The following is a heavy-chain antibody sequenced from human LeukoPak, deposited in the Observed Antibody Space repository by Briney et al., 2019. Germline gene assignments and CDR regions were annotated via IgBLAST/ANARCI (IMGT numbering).Heavy chain of an antibody. CDR2: IYHSGST. V-gene: IGHV4-38-2*02. CDR3: AREGATYYYDSRGYPPADY. Sequence: SDTLSLTCTVAGYSISSGYNWGWIRPPPGKGLEWIGSIYHSGSTYYNPSLKSRVTISVDTSKNQFSPKLSSVTAADTAVYYCAREGATYYYDSRGYPPADYWGQGTLVTVSS. D-gene: IGHD3-22*01. J-gene: IGHJ4*02. CDR1: GYSISSGYN.